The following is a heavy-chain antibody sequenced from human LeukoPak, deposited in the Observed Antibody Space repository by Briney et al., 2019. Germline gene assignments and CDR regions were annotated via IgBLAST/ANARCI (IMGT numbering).Heavy chain of an antibody. D-gene: IGHD4-11*01. CDR3: AREQFAFDI. CDR2: ISSSSSTI. V-gene: IGHV3-48*02. CDR1: GFTFSTYS. J-gene: IGHJ3*02. Sequence: GGSLRLSCAASGFTFSTYSMDWVRQAPGKGLEWLSFISSSSSTIYYADSVRGRFTISRDNAKNSLFLQMNSLRDEDTAVYYCAREQFAFDIWGRGSMVTVSS.